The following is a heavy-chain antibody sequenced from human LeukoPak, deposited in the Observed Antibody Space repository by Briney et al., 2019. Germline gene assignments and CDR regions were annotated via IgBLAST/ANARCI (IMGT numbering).Heavy chain of an antibody. CDR1: GYTFTSYG. CDR2: INPNSGGT. V-gene: IGHV1-2*02. CDR3: ARRRYYYYMDV. J-gene: IGHJ6*03. Sequence: ASVKVSCKASGYTFTSYGISWVRQAPGQALEWMGWINPNSGGTNSAQKFQGRVTMTRDTSISTAYMEPSSLRSEDTAVYYCARRRYYYYMDVWGKGTTVTISS.